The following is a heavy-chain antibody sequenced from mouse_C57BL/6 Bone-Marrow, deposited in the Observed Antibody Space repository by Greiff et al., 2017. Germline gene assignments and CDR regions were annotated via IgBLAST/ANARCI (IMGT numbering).Heavy chain of an antibody. V-gene: IGHV1-9*01. J-gene: IGHJ2*01. CDR3: ARESFDYYCSSYEDDY. CDR1: GYTFTGYW. CDR2: ILPGSGST. Sequence: QVQLKQSGAELMKPGASVKLSCKATGYTFTGYWIEWVKQRPGHGLEWIGEILPGSGSTNYNEKFKGKATFTADTSSNTAYMQLSSLTTEDSAIYYCARESFDYYCSSYEDDYWGQGTTLTVSS. D-gene: IGHD1-1*01.